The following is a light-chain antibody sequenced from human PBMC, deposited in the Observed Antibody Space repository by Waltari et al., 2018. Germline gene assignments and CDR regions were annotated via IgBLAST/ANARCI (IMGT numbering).Light chain of an antibody. J-gene: IGKJ2*01. CDR1: QSISNW. CDR3: QQYNIWPYT. V-gene: IGKV1-5*03. CDR2: KSF. Sequence: DIQMTQSPSTLSASVGDKVSITCRASQSISNWLAWYQQKPGKAPKVLIYKSFTLRTGVSSRFSGSGSETEFCLTISSLQPEDFATYYCQQYNIWPYTFGQGTTLEI.